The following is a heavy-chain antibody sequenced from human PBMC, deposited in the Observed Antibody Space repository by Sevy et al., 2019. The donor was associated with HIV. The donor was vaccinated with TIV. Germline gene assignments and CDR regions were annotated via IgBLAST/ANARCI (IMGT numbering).Heavy chain of an antibody. CDR3: AREILGGNYGMDV. CDR2: IYSGGTI. V-gene: IGHV3-53*01. Sequence: GESLKISCAASGFIVSSKYMSWVRQATGQGLEWVSGIYSGGTIDYADSVKGRFTISRDNSKNMLFLQMNSLRAEDTAMYYCAREILGGNYGMDVWGQGIAVTVSS. CDR1: GFIVSSKY. J-gene: IGHJ6*02. D-gene: IGHD3-3*02.